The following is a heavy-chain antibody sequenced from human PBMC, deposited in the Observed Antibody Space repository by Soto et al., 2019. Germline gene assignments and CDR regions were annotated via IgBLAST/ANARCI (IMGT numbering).Heavy chain of an antibody. D-gene: IGHD3-3*01. J-gene: IGHJ4*02. Sequence: QVQLVQSGAEVKKPGSSVKVSCRTSGGAFSNYAISWVRQAPGQGIEWMGGIIPILRTASYAKNFQGRVTITADESTTTAYMGLSNLGPEDTAGYYCAMGGGRPPDPFWRGPFDFWGQGTLVTLSS. CDR1: GGAFSNYA. V-gene: IGHV1-69*01. CDR2: IIPILRTA. CDR3: AMGGGRPPDPFWRGPFDF.